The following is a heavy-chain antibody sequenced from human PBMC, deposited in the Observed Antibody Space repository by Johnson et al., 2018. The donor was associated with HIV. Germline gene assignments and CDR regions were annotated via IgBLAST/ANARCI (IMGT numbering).Heavy chain of an antibody. D-gene: IGHD6-19*01. Sequence: VQLVESGGGLIQPGGSLRLSCEASGFTFSSYAMNWVRPAPGKGLEWVSAISGRGGSTYYADSVKGRFTIPRDNSKNTLYRQMNSLRAEDTALYYCAKDRSTGWYPAFDIWGQGTMVTVSS. CDR1: GFTFSSYA. V-gene: IGHV3-23*04. CDR2: ISGRGGST. CDR3: AKDRSTGWYPAFDI. J-gene: IGHJ3*02.